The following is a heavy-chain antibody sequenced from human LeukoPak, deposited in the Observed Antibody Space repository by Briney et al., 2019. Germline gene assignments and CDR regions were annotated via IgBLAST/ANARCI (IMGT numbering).Heavy chain of an antibody. V-gene: IGHV4-4*07. Sequence: PSESLSLTCTVSGGSISSYYWSWIRQPAGKGLEWIGRIYTSVSTNYNPSLKSRVTISVDKSKNQLSLKVSSVTAADTAVYYCSRIGDYYGSGSYHVPNYYYYYYMDVWGKGTTVTVSS. J-gene: IGHJ6*03. CDR3: SRIGDYYGSGSYHVPNYYYYYYMDV. CDR2: IYTSVST. CDR1: GGSISSYY. D-gene: IGHD3-10*01.